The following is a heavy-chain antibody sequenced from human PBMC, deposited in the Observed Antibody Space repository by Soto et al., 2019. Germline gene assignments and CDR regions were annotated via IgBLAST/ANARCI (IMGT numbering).Heavy chain of an antibody. CDR2: IIPILGIA. Sequence: QVQLVQSGAEVKKPGSSVKVSCKASGGTFSSYTISWVRQAPGQGLEWMGRIIPILGIANYAQKFQGRVTITADKSTSTAYMELSSLRCEDTAVYYCARATPTIPCSSTSCYVGYYYYMDVWGKGTTVTVSS. D-gene: IGHD2-2*01. CDR3: ARATPTIPCSSTSCYVGYYYYMDV. V-gene: IGHV1-69*02. CDR1: GGTFSSYT. J-gene: IGHJ6*03.